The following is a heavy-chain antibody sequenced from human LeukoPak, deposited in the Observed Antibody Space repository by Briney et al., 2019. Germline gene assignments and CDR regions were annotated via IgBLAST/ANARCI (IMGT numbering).Heavy chain of an antibody. CDR1: GDSLSRGAYY. V-gene: IGHV4-30-2*01. Sequence: SETLSLTCAVSGDSLSRGAYYWSWIRQPPGKALEWIGYIYHSGTTYYSPSLKSRVTISVDRSKNQFSLKLSSVTAADTAVYYCARGQEGSDFDYWGQGTLVTVSS. J-gene: IGHJ4*02. CDR2: IYHSGTT. CDR3: ARGQEGSDFDY.